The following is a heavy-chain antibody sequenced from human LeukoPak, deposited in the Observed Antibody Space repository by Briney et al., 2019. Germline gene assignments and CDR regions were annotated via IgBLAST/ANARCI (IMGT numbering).Heavy chain of an antibody. CDR3: ARAYSSSWYDF. CDR1: GFTFSSYA. CDR2: ISGNSVST. V-gene: IGHV3-23*01. Sequence: GGSLRLSCAASGFTFSSYAMSWVRQAPGTGLEWVSGISGNSVSTYYADSVKGRFTISRDNSKNTLFLQMSSLRAEDTAVYYCARAYSSSWYDFWGQGTLVTVSS. D-gene: IGHD6-13*01. J-gene: IGHJ5*01.